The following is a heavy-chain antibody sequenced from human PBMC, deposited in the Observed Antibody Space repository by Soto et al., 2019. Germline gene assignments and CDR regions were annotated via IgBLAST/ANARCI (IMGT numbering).Heavy chain of an antibody. J-gene: IGHJ4*02. CDR3: ARENVDHVSDY. CDR1: GFTFSSYG. V-gene: IGHV3-33*01. CDR2: IWFDGSNK. Sequence: GGSLRLSCAASGFTFSSYGVHWVRQAPGKGLEWVAAIWFDGSNKYYTDSVKGRFTISRDNSKNTLYLLMDSLRAEDTAVYYCARENVDHVSDYWGQGTLVTVSS. D-gene: IGHD5-12*01.